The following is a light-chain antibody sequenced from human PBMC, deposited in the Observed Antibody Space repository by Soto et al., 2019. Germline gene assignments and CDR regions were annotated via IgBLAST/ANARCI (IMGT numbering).Light chain of an antibody. J-gene: IGKJ1*01. CDR3: HQVYTYPRT. CDR1: QGVRSY. V-gene: IGKV1-9*01. CDR2: GAS. Sequence: IKLTQSPSSLSASVGDRVTITCRASQGVRSYLAWFQQRPGKAPKLLIFGASTLQNGVPARFSGGGFGTGFTLTITSLQPEDFATYYCHQVYTYPRTFGQGTKVDI.